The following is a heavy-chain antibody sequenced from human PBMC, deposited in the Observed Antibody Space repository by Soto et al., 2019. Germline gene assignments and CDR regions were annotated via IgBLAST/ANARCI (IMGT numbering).Heavy chain of an antibody. CDR2: ISYDGSNK. Sequence: GGSLRLSCAASGFTFSSYAMHWVRQAPGKGLKWVTVISYDGSNKYYEDSVKGQFTNSRDNSKNTLYLQMNSLRAEDTAVYYCARDLWCYLDHPVPLDKYYYYGMDVWGQGTTVTVSS. CDR1: GFTFSSYA. CDR3: ARDLWCYLDHPVPLDKYYYYGMDV. D-gene: IGHD2-8*01. J-gene: IGHJ6*02. V-gene: IGHV3-30-3*01.